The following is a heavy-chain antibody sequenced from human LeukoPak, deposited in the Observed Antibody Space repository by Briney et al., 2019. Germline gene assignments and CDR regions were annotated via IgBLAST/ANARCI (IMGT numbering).Heavy chain of an antibody. V-gene: IGHV4-34*01. CDR2: INHSGST. J-gene: IGHJ4*02. D-gene: IGHD5-18*01. CDR1: GGSFSGYY. Sequence: SETLSLTCAVYGGSFSGYYWSWIRQPPGKGLEWIGEINHSGSTNYNPSLKSRVTISVDTSKNQFSLKLSSVTAADTAVYYCARSPFPYSYGGYFDYWGQGTLVTVSS. CDR3: ARSPFPYSYGGYFDY.